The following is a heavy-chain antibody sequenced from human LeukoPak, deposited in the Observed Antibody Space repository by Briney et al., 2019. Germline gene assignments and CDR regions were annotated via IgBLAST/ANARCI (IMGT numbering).Heavy chain of an antibody. D-gene: IGHD3-3*01. Sequence: GGSLRLSCAAPGFTFSSYWRHWVRQAPGKGLVWVSRINSEGRRSRYADSVKGRFTISTVNAKNTLYLQMNSLRAEDTAVYYCARYWSDTIFGVVSDYWGQGTLVTVSS. CDR3: ARYWSDTIFGVVSDY. CDR1: GFTFSSYW. J-gene: IGHJ4*02. CDR2: INSEGRRS. V-gene: IGHV3-74*01.